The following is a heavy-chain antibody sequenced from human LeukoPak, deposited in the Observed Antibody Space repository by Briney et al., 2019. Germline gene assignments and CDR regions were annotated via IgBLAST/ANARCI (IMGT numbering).Heavy chain of an antibody. CDR2: INHSGST. J-gene: IGHJ4*02. CDR3: ARGIQWLRRGGFDY. V-gene: IGHV4-34*01. D-gene: IGHD5-12*01. Sequence: PSETLSLTCAVYGGSFSGYYWSWIRQPPGKGLEWIGEINHSGSTNYNPSLKSRVTISVDTSKNQFPLKLSSVTAADTAVYYCARGIQWLRRGGFDYWGQGTLVTVSS. CDR1: GGSFSGYY.